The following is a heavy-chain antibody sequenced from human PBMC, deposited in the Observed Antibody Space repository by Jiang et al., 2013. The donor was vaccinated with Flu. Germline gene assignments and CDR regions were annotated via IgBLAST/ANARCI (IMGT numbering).Heavy chain of an antibody. J-gene: IGHJ3*02. CDR2: IYWDDDK. D-gene: IGHD4-23*01. CDR1: GFSLSTSGVG. V-gene: IGHV2-5*02. CDR3: AHRLPVRWGNDAFDI. Sequence: KPTQTLTLTCTFSGFSLSTSGVGVGWIRQPPGKALEWLALIYWDDDKRYSPSLKSRLTITKDTSKNQVVLTMTNMDPVDTATYYCAHRLPVRWGNDAFDIWGQGTMVTVSS.